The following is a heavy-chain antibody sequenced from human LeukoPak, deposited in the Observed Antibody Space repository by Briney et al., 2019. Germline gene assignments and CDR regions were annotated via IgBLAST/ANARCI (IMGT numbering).Heavy chain of an antibody. Sequence: GGSLRLSCAASGFTFSSYGMHWVRQAPGKGREGVAFIRYDGSNKYYAHSVKGRFTISRDNSKNTLYLQMNSLRAEDTAVYYCATCGVTYCDFWSGYYSCLGPSDYWGKGTLVTVSS. CDR2: IRYDGSNK. J-gene: IGHJ4*02. CDR1: GFTFSSYG. CDR3: ATCGVTYCDFWSGYYSCLGPSDY. D-gene: IGHD3-3*01. V-gene: IGHV3-30*02.